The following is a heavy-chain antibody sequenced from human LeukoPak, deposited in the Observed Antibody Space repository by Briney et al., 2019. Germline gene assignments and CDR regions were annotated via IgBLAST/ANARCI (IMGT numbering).Heavy chain of an antibody. CDR2: INPSGGST. CDR3: ARSPYTYGSLFYLDY. V-gene: IGHV1-46*01. CDR1: GYTFTYYY. J-gene: IGHJ4*02. Sequence: GASVKVSCKASGYTFTYYYVHWVRQAPGQGVEGMGIINPSGGSTNYAQKFQGRVTLTRGTSTSTVYMELSSLRSEDTAVYYCARSPYTYGSLFYLDYWGQGTLVTVSS. D-gene: IGHD5-18*01.